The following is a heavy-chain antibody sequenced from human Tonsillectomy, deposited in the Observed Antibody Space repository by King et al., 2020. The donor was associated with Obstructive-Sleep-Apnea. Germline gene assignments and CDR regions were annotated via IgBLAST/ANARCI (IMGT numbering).Heavy chain of an antibody. D-gene: IGHD2-2*01. V-gene: IGHV7-4-1*02. CDR2: INTNTGNP. Sequence: SACKKTSYGMNWVRQAPGQGLEWMGWINTNTGNPTYAQGFTGRFVFSLDTSVSTAYLQISSLKADDTAVYYCARVGTSWGPNWFDPWGQGTLVTVSS. CDR3: ARVGTSWGPNWFDP. J-gene: IGHJ5*02. CDR1: ACKKTSYG.